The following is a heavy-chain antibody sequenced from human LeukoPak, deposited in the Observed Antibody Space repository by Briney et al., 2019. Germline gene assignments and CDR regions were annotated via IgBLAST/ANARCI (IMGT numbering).Heavy chain of an antibody. Sequence: GGSLRLSCAASGFTFSNAWMSWVRQAPGKGLEWVCRIKSKTDGGTTDYAAPVKGRFTISRDDSKNTLYLQMNSLKTEDTAVYYCTPTNIVATTKFDYWGQGTLVTVSS. CDR2: IKSKTDGGTT. CDR3: TPTNIVATTKFDY. V-gene: IGHV3-15*01. J-gene: IGHJ4*02. D-gene: IGHD5-12*01. CDR1: GFTFSNAW.